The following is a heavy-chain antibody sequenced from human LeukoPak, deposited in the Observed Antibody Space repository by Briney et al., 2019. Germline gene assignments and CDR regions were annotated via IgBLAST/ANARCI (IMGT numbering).Heavy chain of an antibody. D-gene: IGHD3-22*01. CDR2: ISGSGSST. Sequence: PGGSLRLSCAASGFTFISYAMAWVRQAPGNSLEWVSSISGSGSSTYYADSVRGRFTISRDNSKNTLYLQMNSLRGEDTALYYCARVGEYYYDNSGFAAYFDYWGQGTLVTVST. CDR1: GFTFISYA. CDR3: ARVGEYYYDNSGFAAYFDY. J-gene: IGHJ4*02. V-gene: IGHV3-23*01.